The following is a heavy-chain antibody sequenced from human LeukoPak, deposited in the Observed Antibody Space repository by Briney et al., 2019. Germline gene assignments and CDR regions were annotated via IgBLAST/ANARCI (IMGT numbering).Heavy chain of an antibody. CDR1: GFTFSSYS. J-gene: IGHJ4*02. D-gene: IGHD1-26*01. CDR3: ARGLVGANGAYYFDY. Sequence: GRSLRLSCAASGFTFSSYSMNWVRQAPGKGLEWVSSISSSSSYIYYADSVKGRFTISRDNAKNSLYLQMNSLRAEDTAVYYCARGLVGANGAYYFDYWGQGTLVTVSS. CDR2: ISSSSSYI. V-gene: IGHV3-21*01.